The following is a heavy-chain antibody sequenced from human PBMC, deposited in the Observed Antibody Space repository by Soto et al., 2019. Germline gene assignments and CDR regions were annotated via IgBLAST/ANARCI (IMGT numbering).Heavy chain of an antibody. V-gene: IGHV1-24*01. CDR2: FDPEDGET. CDR3: VIPPYYDFWSGYYY. Sequence: GASVKVSCKVSGYTLTELSMHWVRQTPGKGLEWMGGFDPEDGETIYAQKFQGRVTMTEDSSTDTAYMELSSLRSEDTAVYYCVIPPYYDFWSGYYYWGQGTLVTVSS. D-gene: IGHD3-3*01. CDR1: GYTLTELS. J-gene: IGHJ4*02.